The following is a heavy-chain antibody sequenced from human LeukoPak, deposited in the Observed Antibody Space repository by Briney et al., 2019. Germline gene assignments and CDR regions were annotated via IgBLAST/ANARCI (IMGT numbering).Heavy chain of an antibody. V-gene: IGHV4-34*01. CDR1: GGSFSGYY. Sequence: SETLSLTCAVYGGSFSGYYWGWIRQPPGKGLEWIGSIYYSGSTYYNPSLKSRVTISVDTSKNQFSLKLSSVTAADTAVYYCARVYTFRRDGYSWGQGTLVTVSS. D-gene: IGHD5-24*01. J-gene: IGHJ4*02. CDR2: IYYSGST. CDR3: ARVYTFRRDGYS.